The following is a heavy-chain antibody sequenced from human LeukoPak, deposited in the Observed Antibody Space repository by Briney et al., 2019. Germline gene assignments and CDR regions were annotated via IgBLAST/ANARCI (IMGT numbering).Heavy chain of an antibody. Sequence: GGSLRPSCAASGFTFSSYSMNWVRQAPGKGLEWVSSISSSSSYIYYADSVKGRFTISRDNAKNSLYLQMNSLRAEDTAVYYCARDGAPYYYDSVGPYAFDIWGQGTMVTVSS. CDR2: ISSSSSYI. CDR1: GFTFSSYS. D-gene: IGHD3-22*01. J-gene: IGHJ3*02. V-gene: IGHV3-21*01. CDR3: ARDGAPYYYDSVGPYAFDI.